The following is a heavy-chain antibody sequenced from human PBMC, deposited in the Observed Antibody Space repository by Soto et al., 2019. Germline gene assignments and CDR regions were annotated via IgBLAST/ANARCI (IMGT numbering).Heavy chain of an antibody. CDR1: GFTFSIHG. V-gene: IGHV3-30*18. CDR3: AKDKVPYYDFWSGQRWFDP. CDR2: ISNDGNKK. D-gene: IGHD3-3*01. J-gene: IGHJ5*02. Sequence: LRLSCAASGFTFSIHGMHWVRQTPGKGLEWVAVISNDGNKKYYVESVEGRFSISRDNSKSIVYLQMNNVRIEDTAKYYCAKDKVPYYDFWSGQRWFDPWGQGTQVTVSS.